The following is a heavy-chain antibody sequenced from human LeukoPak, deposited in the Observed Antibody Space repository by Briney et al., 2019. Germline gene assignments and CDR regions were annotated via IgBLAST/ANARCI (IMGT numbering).Heavy chain of an antibody. CDR3: ARVRGDHTYYYDSGSYLDY. J-gene: IGHJ4*02. Sequence: GGSLRLSCTASGFTFSSYAMHWVRQAPGKGLEWVAVISYDGSNKYYADSVRGRFTISRDNSKNTLYLQMNSLRTEDTALFYCARVRGDHTYYYDSGSYLDYWGQGTLVTVSS. CDR1: GFTFSSYA. V-gene: IGHV3-30-3*01. D-gene: IGHD3-10*01. CDR2: ISYDGSNK.